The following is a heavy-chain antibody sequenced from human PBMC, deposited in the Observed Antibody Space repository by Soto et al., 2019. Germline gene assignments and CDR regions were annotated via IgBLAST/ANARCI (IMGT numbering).Heavy chain of an antibody. CDR1: GGTFSSYA. Sequence: GASVKVSCKASGGTFSSYAISWVRQAPGQGLEWMGGIIPIFGTANYAQKFQGRVTITADKSTSTAYMELSSLRSEDTAVYYCARKRLTIFGELNQLHNYYYGMEVWGQGTTVTVSS. J-gene: IGHJ6*02. V-gene: IGHV1-69*06. CDR2: IIPIFGTA. CDR3: ARKRLTIFGELNQLHNYYYGMEV. D-gene: IGHD3-3*01.